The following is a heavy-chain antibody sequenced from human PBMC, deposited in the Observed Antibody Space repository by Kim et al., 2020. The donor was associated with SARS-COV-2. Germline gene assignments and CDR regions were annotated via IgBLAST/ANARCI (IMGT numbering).Heavy chain of an antibody. CDR1: GGSISSSSYY. J-gene: IGHJ6*01. Sequence: SETLSLTCTVSGGSISSSSYYWGWIRQPPGKGLEWIGSIYYSGSTYYNPSLKSRVTISVDTSKNQFSLKLSSVTAADTAVYYCARDRSSGIAAAGYYYG. CDR2: IYYSGST. CDR3: ARDRSSGIAAAGYYYG. D-gene: IGHD6-13*01. V-gene: IGHV4-39*07.